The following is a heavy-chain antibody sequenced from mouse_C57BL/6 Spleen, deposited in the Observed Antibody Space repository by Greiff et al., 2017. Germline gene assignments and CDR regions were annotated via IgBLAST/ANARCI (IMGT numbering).Heavy chain of an antibody. CDR3: ARSGLGGDY. D-gene: IGHD4-1*01. V-gene: IGHV1-54*01. CDR1: GYAFTNYL. CDR2: INPGSGGT. Sequence: QVQLQQSGAELVRPGTSVKVSCKASGYAFTNYLIEWVKQRPGQGLEWIGVINPGSGGTNYNEKFKGKATLTADKSSRTAYMQLSSLTSEDSAVYFCARSGLGGDYWGQGTTLTVSS. J-gene: IGHJ2*01.